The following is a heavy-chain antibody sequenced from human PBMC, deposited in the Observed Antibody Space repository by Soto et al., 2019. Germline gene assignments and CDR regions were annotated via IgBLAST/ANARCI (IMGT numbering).Heavy chain of an antibody. CDR3: ARDPPYYYDSSGYYGFDY. CDR2: INPNSGGT. Sequence: GASVKVSCKASGYTFTGYYMHWVRQAPGQGLEWMGWINPNSGGTNYAQKFQGRVTMTRDTSISTAYMELSRLRSDDTAVYYCARDPPYYYDSSGYYGFDYWGQGTLVTVSS. V-gene: IGHV1-2*02. CDR1: GYTFTGYY. D-gene: IGHD3-22*01. J-gene: IGHJ4*02.